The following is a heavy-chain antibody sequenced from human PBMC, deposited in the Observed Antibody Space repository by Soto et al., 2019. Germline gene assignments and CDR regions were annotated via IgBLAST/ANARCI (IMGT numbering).Heavy chain of an antibody. D-gene: IGHD3-16*01. CDR2: INHSGST. J-gene: IGHJ4*02. V-gene: IGHV4-34*01. CDR1: GGSFSGYY. Sequence: SETLSLTCAVYGGSFSGYYWSWIRQPPGKGLEWIGEINHSGSTNYNPSLKSRVTISVDTSKNQFSLKLSSVTAADTAVYYCARGLIDYWGQGTLVTAPQ. CDR3: ARGLIDY.